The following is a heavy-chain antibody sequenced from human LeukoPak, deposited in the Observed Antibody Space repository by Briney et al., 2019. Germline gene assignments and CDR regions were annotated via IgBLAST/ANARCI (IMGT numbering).Heavy chain of an antibody. CDR1: GGSISSYY. V-gene: IGHV4-59*01. Sequence: SETLSLTCTVSGGSISSYYWSWIRQPPGKGLEWIGYIYYSGSTNYNPSLKSRVTVSVDTSKNQFSLKLSSVTAADTAVYYCARVSTANWFDPWGQGTLVTVSS. CDR2: IYYSGST. CDR3: ARVSTANWFDP. D-gene: IGHD3-16*02. J-gene: IGHJ5*02.